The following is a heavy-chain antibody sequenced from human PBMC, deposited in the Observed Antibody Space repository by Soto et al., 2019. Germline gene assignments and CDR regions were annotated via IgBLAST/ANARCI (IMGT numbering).Heavy chain of an antibody. J-gene: IGHJ6*03. V-gene: IGHV4-31*03. CDR2: IYYSGST. CDR3: ARLGVVIMGSYYYYYMDV. D-gene: IGHD3-3*01. CDR1: GGSISSGGDY. Sequence: SETLSLTCTVSGGSISSGGDYWSWIRQHPGKGLEWIGYIYYSGSTYYNPSLKSRVTISVDTSKNQFSLKLSSVTAADTAVYYCARLGVVIMGSYYYYYMDVWGKGTTVTVSS.